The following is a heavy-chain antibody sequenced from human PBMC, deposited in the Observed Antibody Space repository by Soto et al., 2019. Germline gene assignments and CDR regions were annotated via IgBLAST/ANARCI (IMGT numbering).Heavy chain of an antibody. CDR3: SRDSSSFWCFDL. Sequence: QVQLVESGGGVVQPGRSLRLSCAASGFTFSSYGMHWVRQAPGKGLEWVAVIWYDGSNKYYADSVKGRFTISRDNSKNTLYLQMNSLRAEDTAVYYWSRDSSSFWCFDLWGRGTLVTVSS. V-gene: IGHV3-33*01. CDR1: GFTFSSYG. D-gene: IGHD6-6*01. CDR2: IWYDGSNK. J-gene: IGHJ2*01.